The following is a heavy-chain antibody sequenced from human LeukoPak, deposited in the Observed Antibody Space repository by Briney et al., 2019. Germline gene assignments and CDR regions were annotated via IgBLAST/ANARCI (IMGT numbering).Heavy chain of an antibody. CDR2: IYYSGST. J-gene: IGHJ4*02. V-gene: IGHV4-39*06. CDR3: GRVGGGYNWNDPFDY. D-gene: IGHD1-20*01. Sequence: SETLSLTCTVSGGSICSSSYYWGWIRRPPGKGLEWIGSIYYSGSTYYNPSLKSRVTISVDTSKNQFPLKLSSVTAADTAVYYWGRVGGGYNWNDPFDYWGQGTLVTVSS. CDR1: GGSICSSSYY.